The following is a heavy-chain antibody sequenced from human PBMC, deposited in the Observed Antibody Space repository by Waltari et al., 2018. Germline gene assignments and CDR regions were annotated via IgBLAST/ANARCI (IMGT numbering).Heavy chain of an antibody. D-gene: IGHD6-6*01. Sequence: QLQLQESGPGLAKPSETLSLTCTLSGGSLSSSRYDWGWIRQPPGRGLEWIGSIYYSGSTYYNPSLKSRVTISVDTSKNQFSLKLSSVTAADTAVYYCARLIAARAYWGQGTLVTVSS. V-gene: IGHV4-39*07. CDR1: GGSLSSSRYD. CDR3: ARLIAARAY. J-gene: IGHJ4*02. CDR2: IYYSGST.